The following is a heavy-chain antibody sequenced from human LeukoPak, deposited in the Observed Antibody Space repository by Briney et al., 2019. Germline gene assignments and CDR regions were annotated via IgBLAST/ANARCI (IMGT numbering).Heavy chain of an antibody. D-gene: IGHD6-13*01. CDR3: ARSHSGYMDV. Sequence: ASVKVSCKASGGTFSSYAISWVRQAPGQGLEWMGWISAYNGNTNYAQKLQGRVTMTTDTSTSTAYMELRSLRSDDTAVYYCARSHSGYMDVWGKGTTVTVSS. V-gene: IGHV1-18*01. J-gene: IGHJ6*03. CDR2: ISAYNGNT. CDR1: GGTFSSYA.